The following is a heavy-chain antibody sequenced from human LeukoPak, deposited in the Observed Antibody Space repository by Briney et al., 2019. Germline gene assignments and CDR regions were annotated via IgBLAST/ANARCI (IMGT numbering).Heavy chain of an antibody. CDR1: GFTFSDYY. J-gene: IGHJ6*03. V-gene: IGHV3-11*01. Sequence: GSLRLSCAASGFTFSDYYMSWIRQAPGKGLEWVSYISSSGSTIYYADSVKGRFTISRDNAKNSLYLQMNSLRAEDTAVYHCARRSRMIVVVITTSTDYYMDVWGKGTTVTVSS. D-gene: IGHD3-22*01. CDR2: ISSSGSTI. CDR3: ARRSRMIVVVITTSTDYYMDV.